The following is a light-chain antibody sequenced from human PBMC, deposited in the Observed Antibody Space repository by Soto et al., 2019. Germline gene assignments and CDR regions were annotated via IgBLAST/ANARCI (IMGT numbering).Light chain of an antibody. Sequence: EIVLTQSPATLSLSPGERATLSCRASRSVYRYLAWYQQKPGQTPMLRSYDASNRATGVPGSCSGSGSGTDFTLTISTPEAEDFAVYYCQHRSNWPRTFGSGTKLDIK. CDR2: DAS. J-gene: IGKJ1*01. CDR1: RSVYRY. CDR3: QHRSNWPRT. V-gene: IGKV3-11*01.